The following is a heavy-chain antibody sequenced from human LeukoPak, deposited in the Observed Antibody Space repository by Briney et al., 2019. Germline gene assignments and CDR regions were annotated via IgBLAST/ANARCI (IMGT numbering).Heavy chain of an antibody. D-gene: IGHD1-26*01. Sequence: GGSLRLSCSASGFTFSSFNMNWLRQAPGKAREWVSSITSSGTHIVYADSVRGRFTISRDNAKNSLYLQMASLGPDDTAVYYCARDPYSGNYGNDYSHYMAVWGNGNTVTISS. CDR2: ITSSGTHI. V-gene: IGHV3-21*01. J-gene: IGHJ6*03. CDR1: GFTFSSFN. CDR3: ARDPYSGNYGNDYSHYMAV.